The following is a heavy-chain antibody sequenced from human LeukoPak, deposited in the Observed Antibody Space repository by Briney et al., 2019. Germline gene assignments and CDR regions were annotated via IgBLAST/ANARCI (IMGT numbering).Heavy chain of an antibody. D-gene: IGHD6-13*01. CDR3: AREALGGIAAAHRYFDY. CDR1: GYTFTGYY. Sequence: ASVKVSCKASGYTFTGYYMHWVRQPPGQGLEWMGCINPNSGGTNYAQKFQGRVTMTRDTSISTAYMELSRLRSDDTAVYYCAREALGGIAAAHRYFDYWGQGTLVTVSS. CDR2: INPNSGGT. J-gene: IGHJ4*02. V-gene: IGHV1-2*02.